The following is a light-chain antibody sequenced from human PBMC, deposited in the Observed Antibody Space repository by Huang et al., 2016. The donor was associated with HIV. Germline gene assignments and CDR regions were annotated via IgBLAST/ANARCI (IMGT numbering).Light chain of an antibody. J-gene: IGKJ2*01. CDR1: QTVDSN. V-gene: IGKV3-15*01. CDR2: DAS. CDR3: QQYNHWPRT. Sequence: EIVLTQSPATLSVFPGEGATLSCRATQTVDSNLAWYRQKPGQAPRLLIYDASPRATGIPARFSGSGSGTEFTLTISRLQSEDFAIYYCQQYNHWPRTFGQGTKLEIK.